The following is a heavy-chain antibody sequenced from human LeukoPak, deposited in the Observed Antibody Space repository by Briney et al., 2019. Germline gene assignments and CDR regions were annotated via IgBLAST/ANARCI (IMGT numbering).Heavy chain of an antibody. D-gene: IGHD3-10*01. CDR2: INHSGST. CDR1: GGSFSGYY. V-gene: IGHV4-34*01. Sequence: PSETLSLTCAVYGGSFSGYYWSWIRQPPGKGLEWIGEINHSGSTNYNPSLKSRVTISVDTSKNQFSLKLSSVTAADTAVYYCAKSPLLWFGSLCYYFDYWGQGTLVTVSS. CDR3: AKSPLLWFGSLCYYFDY. J-gene: IGHJ4*02.